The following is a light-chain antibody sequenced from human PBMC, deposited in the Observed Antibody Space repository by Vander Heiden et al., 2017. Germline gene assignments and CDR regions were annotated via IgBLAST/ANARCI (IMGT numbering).Light chain of an antibody. CDR2: EDN. Sequence: NFMLTQPHSVSESPGKTGTISCTRSNAGIGRNYVQWYQQRPGSSPTTVIYEDNQRPSGVPDRFSGSIDSSSNSASLTISGLKTEDEADYYCQSYDSSNWVFGGGTKLTVL. J-gene: IGLJ3*02. V-gene: IGLV6-57*01. CDR1: NAGIGRNY. CDR3: QSYDSSNWV.